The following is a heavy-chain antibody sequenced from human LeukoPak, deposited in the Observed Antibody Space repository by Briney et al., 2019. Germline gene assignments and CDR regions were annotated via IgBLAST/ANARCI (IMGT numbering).Heavy chain of an antibody. D-gene: IGHD5-18*01. CDR1: GFTFSSDA. CDR2: IGGSGGST. J-gene: IGHJ4*02. Sequence: AGGSLRLSCAASGFTFSSDAMSWVRQAPGKGLEWVSAIGGSGGSTYYADSVKGRFTISRDNSKNTLYLQMNSLRAEDTAVYYCAKDAAGKLWSPFDYWGQGTLVTVSS. V-gene: IGHV3-23*01. CDR3: AKDAAGKLWSPFDY.